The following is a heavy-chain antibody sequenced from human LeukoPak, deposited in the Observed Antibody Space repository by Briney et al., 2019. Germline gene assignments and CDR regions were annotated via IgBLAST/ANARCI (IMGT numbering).Heavy chain of an antibody. J-gene: IGHJ3*02. D-gene: IGHD4-23*01. V-gene: IGHV1-69*05. Sequence: ASVKVSCKASGGTFSSYAISWVRQAPGQGLEWMGGIIPIFGTANYAQKFQGRVTITTDESTSTAYMELSSLRSEDTAVYYCTRQITVVTPGNAFDIWGQGTMVTVSS. CDR1: GGTFSSYA. CDR2: IIPIFGTA. CDR3: TRQITVVTPGNAFDI.